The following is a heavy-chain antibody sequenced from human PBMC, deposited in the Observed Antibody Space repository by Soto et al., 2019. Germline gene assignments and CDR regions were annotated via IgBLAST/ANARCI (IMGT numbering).Heavy chain of an antibody. J-gene: IGHJ4*02. CDR1: GGSFSGYY. CDR2: INHSGST. D-gene: IGHD6-19*01. V-gene: IGHV4-34*01. Sequence: QVQLQQWGAGLLKPSETLSLTCAVYGGSFSGYYWSWIRQPPGKGLEWIGEINHSGSTNYNPSLKSRVTISVDTSKNQFSLKLSSVTAADTAVYYWARGQVGGGGWDVSDYWGQGTLVTVSS. CDR3: ARGQVGGGGWDVSDY.